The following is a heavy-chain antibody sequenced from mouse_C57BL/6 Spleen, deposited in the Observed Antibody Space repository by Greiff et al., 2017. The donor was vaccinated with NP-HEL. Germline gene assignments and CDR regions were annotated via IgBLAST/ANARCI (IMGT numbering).Heavy chain of an antibody. CDR3: ARSWDVNY. V-gene: IGHV1-82*01. CDR2: IYPGDGDT. J-gene: IGHJ2*01. Sequence: VKLQQSGPELVKPGASVKISCKASGYAFSSSWMNWVKQRPGKGLEWIGRIYPGDGDTNYNGKFKGKATLTADKSSSTAYMQLSSLTSEDSAVYFCARSWDVNYWGQGTTLTVSS. CDR1: GYAFSSSW. D-gene: IGHD4-1*01.